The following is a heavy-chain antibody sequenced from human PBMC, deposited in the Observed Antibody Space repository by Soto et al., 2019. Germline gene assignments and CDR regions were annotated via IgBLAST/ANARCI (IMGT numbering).Heavy chain of an antibody. J-gene: IGHJ4*02. Sequence: GGSLRLSCAASGFTFSSYGMHWVRQAPGKGLEWVAVIWYDGSNKYYADSVKGRFTISRDNSKNTLYLQMNSLRAEDTAVYYCARAYIDSYDSSGYRTPPDYWGQGTLVTVSS. D-gene: IGHD3-22*01. CDR1: GFTFSSYG. CDR3: ARAYIDSYDSSGYRTPPDY. CDR2: IWYDGSNK. V-gene: IGHV3-33*01.